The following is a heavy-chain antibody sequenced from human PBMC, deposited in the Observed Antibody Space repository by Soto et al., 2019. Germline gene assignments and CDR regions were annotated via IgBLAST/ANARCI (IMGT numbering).Heavy chain of an antibody. D-gene: IGHD1-26*01. J-gene: IGHJ3*02. Sequence: GASVKVSCKASGYTFTNYGISWVRQAPGQGLEWMGWISAYNGNTNHAQKLQGRVTMTTDTSTSTAYMELRSLRSDDTAVYYCARDPIQSFGSSGAVDIWGQGTMVTFSS. CDR2: ISAYNGNT. CDR3: ARDPIQSFGSSGAVDI. CDR1: GYTFTNYG. V-gene: IGHV1-18*01.